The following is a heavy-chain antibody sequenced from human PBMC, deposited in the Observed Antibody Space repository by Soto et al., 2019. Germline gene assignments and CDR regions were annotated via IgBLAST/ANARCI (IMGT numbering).Heavy chain of an antibody. Sequence: PSETLSLTCSVSGASISSREYYWGWIRQTPGKGLEWIGNIDYNGVTYYNPSLKSRVTVSKDTSKNQFSLKVASVTAADTAIYYCGRVMIGTSRHTDSDYWGQGTQVTVSS. CDR2: IDYNGVT. CDR3: GRVMIGTSRHTDSDY. J-gene: IGHJ4*02. D-gene: IGHD2-2*01. V-gene: IGHV4-39*01. CDR1: GASISSREYY.